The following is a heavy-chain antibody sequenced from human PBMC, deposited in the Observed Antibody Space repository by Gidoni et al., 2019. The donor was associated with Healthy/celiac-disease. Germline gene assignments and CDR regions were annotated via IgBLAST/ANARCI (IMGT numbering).Heavy chain of an antibody. CDR3: ARDHEGATRAFDI. J-gene: IGHJ3*02. CDR1: GGSISSYY. V-gene: IGHV4-59*01. CDR2: IYYSGST. Sequence: QVQLQESGPGLVKPSETLSLTCTVSGGSISSYYWRWIRQPPGKGLEWIGYIYYSGSTNYNPSLKSRVTISVDTSKNQFSLKLSSVTAADTAVYYCARDHEGATRAFDIWGQGTMVTVSS. D-gene: IGHD1-26*01.